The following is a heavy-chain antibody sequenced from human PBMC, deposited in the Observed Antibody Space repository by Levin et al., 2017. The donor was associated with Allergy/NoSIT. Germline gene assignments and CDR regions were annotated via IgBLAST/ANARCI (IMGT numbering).Heavy chain of an antibody. V-gene: IGHV3-30*04. CDR3: ARGSITMIVVVITPFDY. CDR2: ISYDGSNK. CDR1: GFTFSSYA. Sequence: GESLKISCAASGFTFSSYAMHWVRQAPGKGLEWVAVISYDGSNKYYADSVKGRFTISRDNSKNTLYLQMNSLRAEDTAVYYCARGSITMIVVVITPFDYWGQGTLVTVSS. J-gene: IGHJ4*02. D-gene: IGHD3-22*01.